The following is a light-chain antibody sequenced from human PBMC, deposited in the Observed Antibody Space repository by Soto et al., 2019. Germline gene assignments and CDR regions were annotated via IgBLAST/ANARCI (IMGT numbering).Light chain of an antibody. J-gene: IGKJ1*01. Sequence: EIVMTQSPATLSVSPGERATLSCRASQSVSSALAWYQQKPGQAPRLLIYGASTRATGIPDRFSGSGSGTEFTLTISSLQSEDFGVYYCQQYDKWPPWTFGQGTKVEIK. CDR3: QQYDKWPPWT. CDR2: GAS. V-gene: IGKV3-15*01. CDR1: QSVSSA.